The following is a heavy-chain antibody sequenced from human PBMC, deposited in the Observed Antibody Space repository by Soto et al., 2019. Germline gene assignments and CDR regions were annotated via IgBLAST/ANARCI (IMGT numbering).Heavy chain of an antibody. CDR2: IYHSGST. CDR1: GGSISSSNW. V-gene: IGHV4-4*02. CDR3: ARVSGSYYYGMDV. Sequence: TLSLTCAVSGGSISSSNWWSWVRQPPGKGLEWIGEIYHSGSTNYNPSLKSRVTISVDKSKNQFSLKLSSVTAADTAVYYCARVSGSYYYGMDVWGQGTTVTVSS. D-gene: IGHD1-26*01. J-gene: IGHJ6*02.